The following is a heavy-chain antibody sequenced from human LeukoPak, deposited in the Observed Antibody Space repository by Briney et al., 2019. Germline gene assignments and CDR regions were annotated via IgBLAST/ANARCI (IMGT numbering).Heavy chain of an antibody. CDR1: GFTFSSYS. Sequence: GGSLRLSCAASGFTFSSYSMNWVRQAPGKGLEGVSYISSSSSTIYYAHSVKGRFTISRDNAKNSLYLQMNSLRAEDTAVYYCAREWYYDFWSGYPGALQFDPWGQGTLVTVSS. D-gene: IGHD3-3*01. J-gene: IGHJ5*02. CDR2: ISSSSSTI. V-gene: IGHV3-48*01. CDR3: AREWYYDFWSGYPGALQFDP.